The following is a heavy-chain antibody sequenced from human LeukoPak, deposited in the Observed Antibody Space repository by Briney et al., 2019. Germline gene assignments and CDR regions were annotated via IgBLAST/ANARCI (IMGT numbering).Heavy chain of an antibody. CDR2: IRSKGYGGTT. CDR3: TRDVRHSYGPPSDY. V-gene: IGHV3-49*04. D-gene: IGHD5-18*01. Sequence: PGRSLRLSCTGSGFTFGDYAMSWVRQAPGKGLEWVGFIRSKGYGGTTEYAASVKGRFTISRDDFKSVAYLQVNSLITEDTAVYYCTRDVRHSYGPPSDYWGQGTLVIVSS. CDR1: GFTFGDYA. J-gene: IGHJ4*02.